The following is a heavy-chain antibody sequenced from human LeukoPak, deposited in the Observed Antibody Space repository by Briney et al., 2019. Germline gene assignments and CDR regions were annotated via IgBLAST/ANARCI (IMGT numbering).Heavy chain of an antibody. CDR2: ISGSGGST. CDR1: GFTFSSSA. V-gene: IGHV3-23*01. CDR3: ARETAAFDY. J-gene: IGHJ4*02. D-gene: IGHD2-2*01. Sequence: GGSLRLSCAASGFTFSSSAMSWVRQAPGKGLEWVSAISGSGGSTYYADSVKGRFTISRDNAKNSLYLQMNSLRAEDTAVYYCARETAAFDYWGQGTLVTVSS.